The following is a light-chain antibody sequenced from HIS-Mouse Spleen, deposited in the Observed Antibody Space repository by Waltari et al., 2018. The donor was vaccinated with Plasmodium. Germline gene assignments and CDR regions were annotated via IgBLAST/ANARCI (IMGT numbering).Light chain of an antibody. Sequence: AIQMTQSPSSLSAFVGGRVTITCRASQGIRNDLGWYQQKPGKAPKLLISAASSLQSGVPSRFSGSGSGTDFTLTISSLQPEDFATYYCLQDYNYPYTFGQGTKLEIK. CDR3: LQDYNYPYT. CDR2: AAS. CDR1: QGIRND. J-gene: IGKJ2*01. V-gene: IGKV1-6*01.